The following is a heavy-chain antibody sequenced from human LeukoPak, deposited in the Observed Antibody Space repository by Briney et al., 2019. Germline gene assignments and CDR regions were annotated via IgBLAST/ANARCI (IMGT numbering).Heavy chain of an antibody. J-gene: IGHJ3*02. CDR1: GFTFRSYA. Sequence: PGGSLRLSCAASGFTFRSYAMYWVRQAPGKGLEWVSAITGSGDITYYADSVKGRFTISRDNSKNTLYLQMNSLRAEDTAVYYCAKRLGIAVAGGAFDIWGQGTMVTVSS. D-gene: IGHD6-19*01. CDR3: AKRLGIAVAGGAFDI. CDR2: ITGSGDIT. V-gene: IGHV3-23*01.